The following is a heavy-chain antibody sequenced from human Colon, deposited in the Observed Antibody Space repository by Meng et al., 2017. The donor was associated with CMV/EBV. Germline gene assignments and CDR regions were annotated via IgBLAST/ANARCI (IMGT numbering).Heavy chain of an antibody. J-gene: IGHJ5*02. CDR2: IIPIFGTT. CDR1: GGSLTSYP. CDR3: AGVGGHCSSTSCDIYYWFDP. Sequence: SVKVSCKASGGSLTSYPINWVRQAPGQGLEWMGGIIPIFGTTNYAQKFQGRVTITIDKSTTTAYMELNSLRSEDTAVYYCAGVGGHCSSTSCDIYYWFDPWGQGTLVTVSS. V-gene: IGHV1-69*05. D-gene: IGHD2-2*01.